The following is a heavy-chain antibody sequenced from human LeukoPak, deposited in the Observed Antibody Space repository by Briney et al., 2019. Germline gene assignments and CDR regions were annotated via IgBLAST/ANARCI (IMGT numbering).Heavy chain of an antibody. CDR1: GFTFSSYA. D-gene: IGHD2-15*01. J-gene: IGHJ4*02. CDR3: ARGIGYCGGGSCSDY. Sequence: PVRSLRLSCAASGFTFSSYAMHWVRQAPGKGLEWVAVISYDGSNKYYADSVKGRFTISRDNAKNTLYLQMDSLRAEDTAVYYCARGIGYCGGGSCSDYWGQGTLVTVSS. V-gene: IGHV3-30-3*01. CDR2: ISYDGSNK.